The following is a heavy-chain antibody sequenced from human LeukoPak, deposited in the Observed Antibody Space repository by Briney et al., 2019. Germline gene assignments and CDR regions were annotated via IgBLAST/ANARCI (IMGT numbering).Heavy chain of an antibody. CDR2: IRSDGGNK. V-gene: IGHV3-30*02. J-gene: IGHJ4*02. Sequence: PGGSLRLSCGASGFTFSSYGMHWVRQAPGKGLEWVAFIRSDGGNKYYADSVKGRFTISRDNSKNTLYLQMNSLRAEDTAVYYCARGPSGYHNTGGQGTLVTVSS. CDR1: GFTFSSYG. CDR3: ARGPSGYHNT. D-gene: IGHD5-12*01.